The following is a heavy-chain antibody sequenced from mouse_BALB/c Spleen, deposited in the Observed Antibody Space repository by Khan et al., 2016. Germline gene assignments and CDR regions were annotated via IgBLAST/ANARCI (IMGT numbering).Heavy chain of an antibody. CDR2: IYPGNGDT. CDR1: GYTFTSYN. Sequence: QVQLQQSGAELVKPGASVKMSRKASGYTFTSYNMHWVKQTPGQGLEWIGAIYPGNGDTSYNQKFKGKATLTADKSSSTAYMQLSSLTSEDSAVYYCAREGNYFDYWGQGTTLTVSS. V-gene: IGHV1-12*01. CDR3: AREGNYFDY. J-gene: IGHJ2*01. D-gene: IGHD2-14*01.